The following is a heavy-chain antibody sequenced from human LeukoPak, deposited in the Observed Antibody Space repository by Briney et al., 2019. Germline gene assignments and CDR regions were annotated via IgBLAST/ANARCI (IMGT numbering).Heavy chain of an antibody. V-gene: IGHV3-23*01. CDR3: AKVFGPGGGWYFDL. J-gene: IGHJ2*01. D-gene: IGHD3-10*01. CDR2: ISDSGGST. CDR1: GFTFSSYG. Sequence: PGGSLRLSCAASGFTFSSYGMSWVRQAPGKGLEWVSAISDSGGSTYYADSVKGRFTISRDNSKNTLYLRMNSLRAEDTAVYYCAKVFGPGGGWYFDLWGRGTLVTVSS.